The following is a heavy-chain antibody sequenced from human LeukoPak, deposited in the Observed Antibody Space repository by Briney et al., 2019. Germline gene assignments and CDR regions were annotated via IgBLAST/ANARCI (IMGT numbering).Heavy chain of an antibody. CDR2: VYYSGSR. V-gene: IGHV4-39*07. Sequence: SETLSLTCTVSGGSISSRDYYWGWIRQSPGRGLEWIGSVYYSGSRFFNPSFKSRLSISVDRPKNQFSLNLTSITAADTAVYYCAKGRDLDGDYVCWFDTWGQGILVTVSS. D-gene: IGHD3-16*01. J-gene: IGHJ5*02. CDR3: AKGRDLDGDYVCWFDT. CDR1: GGSISSRDYY.